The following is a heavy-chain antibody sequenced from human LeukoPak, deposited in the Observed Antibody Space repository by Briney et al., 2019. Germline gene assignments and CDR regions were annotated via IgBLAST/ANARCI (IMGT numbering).Heavy chain of an antibody. CDR1: GFTFTNYA. Sequence: PGGFLRLSCAASGFTFTNYAMTWVRQAPGKGLEWVSGISEGVGNTYYADSVKGRFTISRDHSKNTLYLQMNSLRAEDTALYCCAKREKGTTGRFFDYWGQGTLVTVSS. CDR3: AKREKGTTGRFFDY. V-gene: IGHV3-23*01. CDR2: ISEGVGNT. D-gene: IGHD4-17*01. J-gene: IGHJ4*02.